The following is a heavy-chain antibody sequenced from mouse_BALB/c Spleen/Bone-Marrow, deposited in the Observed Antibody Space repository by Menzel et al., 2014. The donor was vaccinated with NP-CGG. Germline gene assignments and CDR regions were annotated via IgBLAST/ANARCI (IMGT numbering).Heavy chain of an antibody. Sequence: VKLMESGPQLVRPGASVKISCKASGYSFTSYRMHWVKQRPGQGLEWIGMIDPSDSETRLNQKFKDKATLTVDKSSSTAYMQLSSPTSEDSAVHCCASPSDGNPFAYWGQGTLVTVSA. CDR2: IDPSDSET. D-gene: IGHD2-1*01. CDR1: GYSFTSYR. J-gene: IGHJ3*01. CDR3: ASPSDGNPFAY. V-gene: IGHV1S126*01.